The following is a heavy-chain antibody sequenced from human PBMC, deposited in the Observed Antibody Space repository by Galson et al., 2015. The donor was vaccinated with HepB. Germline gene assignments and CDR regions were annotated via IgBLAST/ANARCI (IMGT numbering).Heavy chain of an antibody. V-gene: IGHV5-51*03. CDR3: ARLYCSSTSCSSYYYYYMDV. J-gene: IGHJ6*03. CDR2: IHPGDSNT. Sequence: QSGAEVKKPGESLKISCKGSGSSFTSYWIGWVRQMPGKGLEWMGIIHPGDSNTRYNPTFQGQVTISADKSISTAYLQWSSLKASDTAIYYCARLYCSSTSCSSYYYYYMDVWGKGTTVTVSS. CDR1: GSSFTSYW. D-gene: IGHD2-2*01.